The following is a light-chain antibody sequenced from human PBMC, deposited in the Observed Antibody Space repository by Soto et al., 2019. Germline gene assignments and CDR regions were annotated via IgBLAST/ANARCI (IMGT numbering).Light chain of an antibody. CDR2: QAS. J-gene: IGKJ1*01. CDR1: QSLNIW. Sequence: DTQMTQSPSTLSASVGDRVTITCRASQSLNIWLAWYQQKPGRAPQLLIYQASTLASGVPSRFSGSGSGSEFTLTISSLQHDDFATYYCQQYNDYWTFGQGTKVEIK. CDR3: QQYNDYWT. V-gene: IGKV1-5*03.